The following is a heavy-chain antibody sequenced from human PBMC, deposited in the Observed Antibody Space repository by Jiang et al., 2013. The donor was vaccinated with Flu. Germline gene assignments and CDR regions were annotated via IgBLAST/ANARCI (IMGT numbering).Heavy chain of an antibody. J-gene: IGHJ4*02. Sequence: TLSLTCTVSGGSISSYYWSWIRQPAGKGLEWIGRIYTSGSTNYNPSLKSRVTMSVDTSKNQFSLKLSSVTAADTAVYYCARWGAAGSSSWRGYFDYWGQGTLVTVSS. CDR1: GGSISSYY. CDR3: ARWGAAGSSSWRGYFDY. D-gene: IGHD6-13*01. V-gene: IGHV4-4*07. CDR2: IYTSGST.